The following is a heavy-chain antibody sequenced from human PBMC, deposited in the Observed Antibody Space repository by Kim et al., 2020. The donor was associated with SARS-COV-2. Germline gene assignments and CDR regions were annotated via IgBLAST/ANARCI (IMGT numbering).Heavy chain of an antibody. J-gene: IGHJ4*02. V-gene: IGHV4-39*07. D-gene: IGHD6-13*01. Sequence: NPSLKSRVTISVDTSKHQFSLKLRFVTAADTAVYYGARDRVGYSSSWSDYWGQGTLVTVSS. CDR3: ARDRVGYSSSWSDY.